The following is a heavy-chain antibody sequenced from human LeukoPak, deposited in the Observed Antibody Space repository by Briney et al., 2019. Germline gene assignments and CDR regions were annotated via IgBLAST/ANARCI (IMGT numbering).Heavy chain of an antibody. V-gene: IGHV3-30*02. CDR1: GFTFSSYG. D-gene: IGHD2-2*01. Sequence: GGSLRFSCAASGFTFSSYGMHWVRQAPGKGLEWVAFIRYDGSNKYYADSVKGRFTISRDNSKNTLYLQMNSLRAEDTAVYYCAKDPRWVVVVPGWYFDYWGQGTLVTVSS. CDR2: IRYDGSNK. CDR3: AKDPRWVVVVPGWYFDY. J-gene: IGHJ4*02.